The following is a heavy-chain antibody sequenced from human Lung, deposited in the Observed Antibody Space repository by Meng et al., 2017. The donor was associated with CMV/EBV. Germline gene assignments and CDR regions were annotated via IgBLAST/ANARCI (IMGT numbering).Heavy chain of an antibody. CDR2: MNPNSGNT. V-gene: IGHV1-8*01. D-gene: IGHD2-15*01. J-gene: IGHJ5*02. CDR1: GYTFTSYD. CDR3: ARGYCSGGSCPVFDP. Sequence: AEVKKPGASVKVSCKASGYTFTSYDINWVRQATEQGLEWMGWMNPNSGNTGYAQKFQGRVTMTRNTSISTAYMELSSLRSEDTAVYYCARGYCSGGSCPVFDPWGQGTLVTVSS.